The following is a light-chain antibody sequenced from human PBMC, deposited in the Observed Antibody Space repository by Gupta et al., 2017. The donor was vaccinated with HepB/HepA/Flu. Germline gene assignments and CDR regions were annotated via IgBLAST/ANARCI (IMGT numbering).Light chain of an antibody. CDR3: KQDDTSPWT. CDR2: GAS. CDR1: QSVLYNSKNKNY. Sequence: IVMTQSQDSLAVSRGDRGPINCKSSQSVLYNSKNKNYLAGYQQKSGQPPRLLITGASTRESGVPDRFSGGGSETDFTLAISSQQPEDVAVYYCKQDDTSPWTFGQGTKVEIK. V-gene: IGKV4-1*01. J-gene: IGKJ1*01.